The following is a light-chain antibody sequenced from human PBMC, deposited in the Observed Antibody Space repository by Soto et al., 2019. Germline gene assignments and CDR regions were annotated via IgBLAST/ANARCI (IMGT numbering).Light chain of an antibody. CDR1: QGVGST. J-gene: IGKJ4*01. Sequence: EIVLTQSPATLSLSPGERVTLSCRASQGVGSTLAWYRQQPGQAPRLLIYDAYIRASGVPARFSGSGSGTEFTLTISGLQSEDFAVYFCQHYKTWTLAFGGGTKVDIK. V-gene: IGKV3-15*01. CDR2: DAY. CDR3: QHYKTWTLA.